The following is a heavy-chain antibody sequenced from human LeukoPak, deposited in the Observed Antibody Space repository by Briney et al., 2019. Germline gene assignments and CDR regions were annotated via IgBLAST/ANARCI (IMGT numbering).Heavy chain of an antibody. Sequence: PGGSLRLSCAASGFTFDAYGMTWVRQAPGKGLEWVSGINWNGGTTGYADSVKGRFTISRDNAKNSLYLQMSSLRAEDTALYHCARTRYSASYGGADYWGQGTLVTVSS. CDR2: INWNGGTT. J-gene: IGHJ4*02. V-gene: IGHV3-20*01. CDR1: GFTFDAYG. D-gene: IGHD1-26*01. CDR3: ARTRYSASYGGADY.